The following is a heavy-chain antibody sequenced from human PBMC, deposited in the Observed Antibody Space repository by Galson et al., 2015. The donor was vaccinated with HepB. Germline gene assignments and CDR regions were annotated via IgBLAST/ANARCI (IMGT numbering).Heavy chain of an antibody. CDR2: INSDGSGT. Sequence: SLRLSCAVSGFTVNRYWMHWVRQAPGKGLVWVARINSDGSGTSYADSVRGRFTISRDNARKRLYLQMNGLKVEDTAVYYCARDPGGGGYALDYWGQGTQVSVSS. CDR3: ARDPGGGGYALDY. CDR1: GFTVNRYW. J-gene: IGHJ4*02. D-gene: IGHD6-25*01. V-gene: IGHV3-74*01.